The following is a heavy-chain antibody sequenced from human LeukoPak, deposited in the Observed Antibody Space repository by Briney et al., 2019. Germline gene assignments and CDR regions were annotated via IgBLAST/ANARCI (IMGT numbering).Heavy chain of an antibody. J-gene: IGHJ4*02. V-gene: IGHV4-39*01. Sequence: SETLSLTCTVSGGSVSSSSYYWGWIRQPPGKGLEWIGGIYYSGSTYYNPSLKSRVTISVDTSKNQFSLKLSSVTAADTAVYYCARQRYSSSHFDYWGQGTLVTVSS. D-gene: IGHD6-6*01. CDR3: ARQRYSSSHFDY. CDR1: GGSVSSSSYY. CDR2: IYYSGST.